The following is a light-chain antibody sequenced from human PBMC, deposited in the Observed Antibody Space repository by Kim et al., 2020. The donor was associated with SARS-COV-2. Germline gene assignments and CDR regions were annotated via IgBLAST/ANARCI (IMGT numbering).Light chain of an antibody. V-gene: IGLV1-40*01. Sequence: QRVTSSCYGTGSNIGSDYVVHWYHQLPGAAPKVVIYSNDKRPSGVPDRFSGSQSGPSASLAITGLQPDDEGYYYCQSYDSNLGGAVFGGGTQLTVL. J-gene: IGLJ3*02. CDR2: SND. CDR1: GSNIGSDYV. CDR3: QSYDSNLGGAV.